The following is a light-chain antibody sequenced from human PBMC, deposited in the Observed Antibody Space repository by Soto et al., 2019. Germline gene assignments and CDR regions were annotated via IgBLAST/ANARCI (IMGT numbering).Light chain of an antibody. CDR3: ASFTSISTYV. V-gene: IGLV2-14*01. Sequence: QSVLAQPASVSGSPGQSITISCTGTSGDIGSYNRVSWYQQHPGKAPKLIIYEVTDRPSGVSNRFSGSKSGFTASLTISGLQPEDESHYYCASFTSISTYVFGTGTKVTVL. J-gene: IGLJ1*01. CDR2: EVT. CDR1: SGDIGSYNR.